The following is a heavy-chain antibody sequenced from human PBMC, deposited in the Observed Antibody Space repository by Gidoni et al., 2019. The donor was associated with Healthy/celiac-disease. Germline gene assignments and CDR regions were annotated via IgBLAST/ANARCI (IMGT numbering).Heavy chain of an antibody. Sequence: QVQLQQWGAGLLKPSETLSLTCAVYGGSFSGYYWSWIRQPPGKGLEWIGEINHSGSTNYNPSLKSRVTISVDTSKNQFSLKLSSVTAADTAVYYCEVTIFGVAPDYFDYWGQGTLVTVSS. D-gene: IGHD3-3*01. V-gene: IGHV4-34*01. CDR2: INHSGST. J-gene: IGHJ4*02. CDR1: GGSFSGYY. CDR3: EVTIFGVAPDYFDY.